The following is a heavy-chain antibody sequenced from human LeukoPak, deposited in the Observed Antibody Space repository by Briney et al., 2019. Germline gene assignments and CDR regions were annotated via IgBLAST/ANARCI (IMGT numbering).Heavy chain of an antibody. CDR2: ISYDGSNK. Sequence: AGGSLRLSCAASGFTFSSYAMHWVRQAPGKGLEWVAVISYDGSNKYYADSVKGRFTISRDNSRNTLYLQMNSLRAEGTAVYYCAREGYYYDSSGYFDYWGQGTLVTVSS. D-gene: IGHD3-22*01. J-gene: IGHJ4*02. V-gene: IGHV3-30*04. CDR3: AREGYYYDSSGYFDY. CDR1: GFTFSSYA.